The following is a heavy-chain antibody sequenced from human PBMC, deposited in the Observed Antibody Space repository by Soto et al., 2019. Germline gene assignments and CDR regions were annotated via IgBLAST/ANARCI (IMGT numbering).Heavy chain of an antibody. V-gene: IGHV3-30-3*01. D-gene: IGHD3-22*01. CDR2: MSPNGNNQ. Sequence: GGSLSLSCAAPGFPFSIYPLHWVRQAPGKGLEWVAVMSPNGNNQYYADSVKGRFTISRDTSKSTLYLQMTSLRPDDTAVYYCATGANFYYDTSRYWGQGTLVTVSS. CDR3: ATGANFYYDTSRY. J-gene: IGHJ4*02. CDR1: GFPFSIYP.